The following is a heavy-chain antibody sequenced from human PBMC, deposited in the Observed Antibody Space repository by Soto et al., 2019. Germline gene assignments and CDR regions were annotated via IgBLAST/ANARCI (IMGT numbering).Heavy chain of an antibody. CDR3: AKDLLGPGRAYGMDV. CDR1: GFTFSSYG. D-gene: IGHD7-27*01. CDR2: ISYDGSNK. Sequence: QVQLVESGGGVVQPGRSLRLSCAASGFTFSSYGMHWVRQAPGKGLEWVAVISYDGSNKYYAESVKGRFTISRDNSKNTLYLQMNSLRAEDTAVYYCAKDLLGPGRAYGMDVWGQGTTVTVSS. V-gene: IGHV3-30*18. J-gene: IGHJ6*02.